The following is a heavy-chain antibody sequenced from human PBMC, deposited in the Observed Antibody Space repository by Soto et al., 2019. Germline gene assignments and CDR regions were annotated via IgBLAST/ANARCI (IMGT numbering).Heavy chain of an antibody. CDR3: AKDGLYRVSLTRRGYSGYADY. V-gene: IGHV3-23*01. D-gene: IGHD5-12*01. Sequence: PGGSLRLSCAASGFTFSSYAMSWVRQAPGKGLEWVSAISGSGGSTYYADSVKGRFTISRDNSKNTLYLQMNSLRAEDTAVYYCAKDGLYRVSLTRRGYSGYADYWGQGTLVTVSS. J-gene: IGHJ4*02. CDR2: ISGSGGST. CDR1: GFTFSSYA.